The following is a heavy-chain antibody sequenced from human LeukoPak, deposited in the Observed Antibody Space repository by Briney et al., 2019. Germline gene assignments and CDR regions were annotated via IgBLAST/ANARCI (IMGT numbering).Heavy chain of an antibody. D-gene: IGHD3-22*01. J-gene: IGHJ4*02. CDR1: GYSISSGYY. CDR2: IYHSGST. CDR3: AREPRTYYYDSSGYFEDY. V-gene: IGHV4-38-2*02. Sequence: SETLSLTCAVSGYSISSGYYWGWIRQPPGKGLEWIGSIYHSGSTYYNPSLKSRVTISVDTSKNQFSLKLSSVTAADTAVYYCAREPRTYYYDSSGYFEDYWGQGTLVTVSS.